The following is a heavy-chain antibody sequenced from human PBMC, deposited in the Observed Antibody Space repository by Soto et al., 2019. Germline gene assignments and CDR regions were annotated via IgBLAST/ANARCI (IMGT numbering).Heavy chain of an antibody. D-gene: IGHD3-16*01. J-gene: IGHJ4*02. CDR2: IFYSGIT. Sequence: QVQLQESGPGLVKPSETLSLTCTVSGDSINSNHWSWIRQPPGKGLEWIGYIFYSGITYYNPSLKGRVTIPVDTSKNQFPLKLSSGPAADPAMYYGATYSAGGGGRGYWGQGTLVTVSS. CDR3: ATYSAGGGGRGY. CDR1: GDSINSNH. V-gene: IGHV4-59*08.